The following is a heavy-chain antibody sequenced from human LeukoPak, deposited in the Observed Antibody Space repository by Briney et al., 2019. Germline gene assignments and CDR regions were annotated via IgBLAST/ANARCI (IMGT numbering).Heavy chain of an antibody. J-gene: IGHJ4*02. CDR2: IWYDGSNK. CDR3: AREMDDILTGYGLDY. D-gene: IGHD3-9*01. Sequence: GGSLRLSCAASGFTFSSYGMHWVRQAPGKGLEWVAVIWYDGSNKYYADSVKGRFTISRDNAKNSLYLQMNSLRAEDTAVYYCAREMDDILTGYGLDYWGQGTLVTVSS. CDR1: GFTFSSYG. V-gene: IGHV3-33*01.